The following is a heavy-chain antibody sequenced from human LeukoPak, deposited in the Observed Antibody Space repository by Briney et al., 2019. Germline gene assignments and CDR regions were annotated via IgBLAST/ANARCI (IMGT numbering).Heavy chain of an antibody. V-gene: IGHV1-69*13. D-gene: IGHD2-2*02. CDR1: GGTFSTFP. J-gene: IGHJ5*02. CDR2: IIPIFGTA. Sequence: ASVKVSCKASGGTFSTFPINWVRQAPGQGLEWMGGIIPIFGTAYYAQHFQGRVTFTADESESTAYMEMSSLSSDDTAVYYCARDRGYCTRTTCYRGWFDHWGQGTLVTVSS. CDR3: ARDRGYCTRTTCYRGWFDH.